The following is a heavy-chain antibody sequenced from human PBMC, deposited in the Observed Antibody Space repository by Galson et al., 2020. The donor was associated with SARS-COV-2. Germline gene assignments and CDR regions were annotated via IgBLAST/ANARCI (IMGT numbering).Heavy chain of an antibody. Sequence: GGFLRLSCAASGFTFSSYWMSWVRQAPGKGLEWVANIKQDGSEKYYVDSVKGRFTISRDNAKNSLYLQMNSLRAEDTAVYYCARVAAAAGIFFDYWGQGTLVTVSS. J-gene: IGHJ4*02. CDR3: ARVAAAAGIFFDY. D-gene: IGHD6-13*01. CDR2: IKQDGSEK. CDR1: GFTFSSYW. V-gene: IGHV3-7*01.